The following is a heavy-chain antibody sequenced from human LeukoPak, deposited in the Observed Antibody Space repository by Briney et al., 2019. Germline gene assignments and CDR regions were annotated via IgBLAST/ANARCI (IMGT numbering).Heavy chain of an antibody. CDR2: IYYSGST. J-gene: IGHJ5*02. CDR3: ASTAYDILTGYYTPFDP. V-gene: IGHV4-59*08. Sequence: SETLSLTCTVSGGSISSYYWSWIRQPPGKGLEWIGYIYYSGSTNYNPSLKSRVTISVDTSKNQFSLKLSSVTAADTAVYYCASTAYDILTGYYTPFDPWGQGTLVTVSS. D-gene: IGHD3-9*01. CDR1: GGSISSYY.